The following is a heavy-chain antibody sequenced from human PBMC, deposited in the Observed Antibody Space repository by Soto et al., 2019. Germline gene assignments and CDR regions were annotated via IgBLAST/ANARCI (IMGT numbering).Heavy chain of an antibody. CDR3: ARRPDGMDV. Sequence: SETLSLTCAVYGGPFSGYYWNWIRQSPEKGLEWIGEINHSGSTNYNPSLKNRVTMSVDTSKNQFSLKLSFLTAADTAVYYCARRPDGMDVWGQGTTVTVSS. J-gene: IGHJ6*02. V-gene: IGHV4-34*01. CDR2: INHSGST. CDR1: GGPFSGYY.